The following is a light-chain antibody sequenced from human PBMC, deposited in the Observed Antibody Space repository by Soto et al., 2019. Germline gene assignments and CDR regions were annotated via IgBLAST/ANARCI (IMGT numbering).Light chain of an antibody. Sequence: EIVMTQSPDTLSVSPGERATLTCRAGQGVTTNFAWYQQKSGQSPRLLIYDVSIRATGVPARFSATGSETDFTLTISGLQSGDSAVYFCQQYNNWPFSFGQGTRLETK. CDR3: QQYNNWPFS. J-gene: IGKJ5*01. V-gene: IGKV3-15*01. CDR2: DVS. CDR1: QGVTTN.